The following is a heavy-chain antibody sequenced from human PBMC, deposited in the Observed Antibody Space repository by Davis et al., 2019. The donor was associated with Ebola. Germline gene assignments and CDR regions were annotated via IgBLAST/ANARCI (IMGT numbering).Heavy chain of an antibody. J-gene: IGHJ6*02. Sequence: ASVKVSCKASGYIFTGYYIHWVRQAPGQGLEWMGWINPNSGGTNYAQKFQGRVTMTRDTSISTAYMEPSRLRSDDTAVYYCARVKRFRDLLYRSSGCMDVWGQGTTVTVSS. D-gene: IGHD3-10*01. V-gene: IGHV1-2*02. CDR2: INPNSGGT. CDR3: ARVKRFRDLLYRSSGCMDV. CDR1: GYIFTGYY.